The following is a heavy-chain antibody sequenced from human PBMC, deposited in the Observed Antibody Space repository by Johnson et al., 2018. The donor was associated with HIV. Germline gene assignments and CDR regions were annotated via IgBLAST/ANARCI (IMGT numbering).Heavy chain of an antibody. J-gene: IGHJ3*02. V-gene: IGHV3-33*06. Sequence: QVQLVESGGGVVQPGRSLRIYCAVSEFTFSNYAMHWVRLAPGKGLQWVAVIWYDGSNKYYADSMKGRFTISRDNYQNTLYLQMNSLRAEDTAVYYCAKDWDDVFAVDIWGQGTMVTVSS. D-gene: IGHD3-9*01. CDR3: AKDWDDVFAVDI. CDR1: EFTFSNYA. CDR2: IWYDGSNK.